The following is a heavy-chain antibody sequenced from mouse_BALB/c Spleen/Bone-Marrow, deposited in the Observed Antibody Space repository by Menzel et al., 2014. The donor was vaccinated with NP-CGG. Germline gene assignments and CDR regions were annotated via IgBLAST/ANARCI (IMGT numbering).Heavy chain of an antibody. CDR1: GYTFTSYW. V-gene: IGHV1S81*02. D-gene: IGHD2-2*01. J-gene: IGHJ2*01. Sequence: QVQLQQPGAELVKPGASVKLSCKASGYTFTSYWMHWVKQRPGQGLEWIGEIDPGTGRTDYNKKFKSRATLTVDKSSSTAYMHLSSLTSEDSAVYYCARINGYDYWGQGTTLTGSS. CDR3: ARINGYDY. CDR2: IDPGTGRT.